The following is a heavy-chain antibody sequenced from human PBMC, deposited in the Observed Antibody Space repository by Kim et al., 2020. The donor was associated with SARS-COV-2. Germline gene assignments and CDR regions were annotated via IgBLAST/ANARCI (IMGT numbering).Heavy chain of an antibody. D-gene: IGHD1-26*01. CDR3: AREWGDAFDI. Sequence: GGSLRLSCAASGFTFSSYGMHWVRQAPAKGLEWVSVIWYDGSNKYYADSVKGRFTISRDNSKNTLYLQMNSLRAEDTAVYYCAREWGDAFDIWGQGTMVTVSS. V-gene: IGHV3-33*01. CDR2: IWYDGSNK. J-gene: IGHJ3*02. CDR1: GFTFSSYG.